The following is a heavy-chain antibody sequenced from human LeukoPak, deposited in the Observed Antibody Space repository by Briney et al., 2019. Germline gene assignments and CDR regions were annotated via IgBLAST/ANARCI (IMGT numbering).Heavy chain of an antibody. V-gene: IGHV3-64*01. D-gene: IGHD6-19*01. CDR3: AREAVANDAFDI. J-gene: IGHJ3*02. Sequence: PGGSLRLSCAASGFTFSSYAMHWVRQASGKGLEYVSAISSNGGSTYYANSVKGRFTISRDNSKNTLYLQMGSLRAEDMAVYYCAREAVANDAFDIWGQGTMVTVSS. CDR1: GFTFSSYA. CDR2: ISSNGGST.